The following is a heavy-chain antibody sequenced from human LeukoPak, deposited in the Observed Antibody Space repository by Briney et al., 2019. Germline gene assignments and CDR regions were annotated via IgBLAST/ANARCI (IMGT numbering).Heavy chain of an antibody. J-gene: IGHJ4*02. D-gene: IGHD2-2*01. CDR3: ARSPNYCSSTSCYAQGLDY. CDR2: INHSGST. Sequence: PSETLSLTCAVYGGSFSGYYWSWIRQPPGKGLEWIGEINHSGSTNYNPSLKSRVTISVDTSKNQFSLKLSSVTAADTAVYYCARSPNYCSSTSCYAQGLDYWGQGTLITV. V-gene: IGHV4-34*01. CDR1: GGSFSGYY.